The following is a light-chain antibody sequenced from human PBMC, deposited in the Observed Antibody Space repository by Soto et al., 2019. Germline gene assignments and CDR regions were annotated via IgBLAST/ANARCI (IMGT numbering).Light chain of an antibody. V-gene: IGKV3-11*01. CDR2: DAS. CDR3: HQRQYWPPIT. CDR1: LSVSVY. J-gene: IGKJ5*01. Sequence: VVLTQSPATLSLSPGERATLSCRTSLSVSVYLDWYQQKPGQAPSLLISDASNRATGIPARFSGSGSGTDFTLTISSLEPEDFAVYYCHQRQYWPPITFGQGTRLE.